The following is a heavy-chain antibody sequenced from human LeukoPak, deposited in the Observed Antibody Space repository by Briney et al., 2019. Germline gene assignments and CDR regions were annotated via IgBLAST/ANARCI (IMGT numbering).Heavy chain of an antibody. Sequence: AASVTVSFKASGGTFSIYAISWVRQAPGQGLEWMGGIIPIFGTANYAQKFQGRVTITADESTSTAYMELSSLRSEDTAVYYCARDRSSGWSQEPYYYYGMDVWGQGTTVTVSS. CDR1: GGTFSIYA. V-gene: IGHV1-69*01. D-gene: IGHD6-19*01. J-gene: IGHJ6*02. CDR3: ARDRSSGWSQEPYYYYGMDV. CDR2: IIPIFGTA.